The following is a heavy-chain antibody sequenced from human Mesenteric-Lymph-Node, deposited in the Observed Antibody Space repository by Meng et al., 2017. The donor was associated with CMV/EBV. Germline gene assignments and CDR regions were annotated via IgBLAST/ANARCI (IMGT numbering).Heavy chain of an antibody. V-gene: IGHV1-18*01. CDR3: ARGDCSSTSCFFYYYFGMDV. J-gene: IGHJ6*02. Sequence: ASVKVSCKASGYTFSNYGISWFRQAPGQGLEWMGWISAYNGNTHYIEKFQGRVTMTTDTSTNTAYLELASLRSEDTAVYYCARGDCSSTSCFFYYYFGMDVWGQGTTVTVSS. CDR2: ISAYNGNT. D-gene: IGHD2-2*01. CDR1: GYTFSNYG.